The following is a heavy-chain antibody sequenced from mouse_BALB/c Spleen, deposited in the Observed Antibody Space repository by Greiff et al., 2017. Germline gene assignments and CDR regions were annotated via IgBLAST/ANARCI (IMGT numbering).Heavy chain of an antibody. CDR3: ARRGYEAMDY. J-gene: IGHJ4*01. CDR2: ISNLAYSI. Sequence: EVQGVESGGGLVQPGGSRKLSCAASGFTFSDYGMAWVRQAPGKGPEWVAFISNLAYSIYYADTVTGRFTISRENAKNTLYLEMSSLRSEDTAMYYCARRGYEAMDYWGQGTSVTVSS. CDR1: GFTFSDYG. V-gene: IGHV5-15*02. D-gene: IGHD2-3*01.